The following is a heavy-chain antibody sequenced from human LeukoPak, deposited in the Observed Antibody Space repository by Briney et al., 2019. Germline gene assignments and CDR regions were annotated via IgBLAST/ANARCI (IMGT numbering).Heavy chain of an antibody. Sequence: PGGSLRLSCAASGFTFSSYSMNWVRQAPGKGLEWVASISSSSSYIYYADSVKGRFTISRDNAKNSLYLQMNSLRAEDTAVYYCARAPKAARCFDYWGQGTLVTVSS. CDR2: ISSSSSYI. V-gene: IGHV3-21*01. J-gene: IGHJ4*02. CDR3: ARAPKAARCFDY. CDR1: GFTFSSYS. D-gene: IGHD6-6*01.